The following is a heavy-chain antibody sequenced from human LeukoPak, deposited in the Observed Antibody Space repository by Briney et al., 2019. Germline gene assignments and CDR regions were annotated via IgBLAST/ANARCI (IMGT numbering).Heavy chain of an antibody. CDR1: GGSISSYY. V-gene: IGHV4-4*07. Sequence: SETLSLTCTVSGGSISSYYWSWIRQPAGKGLEWIGRIYTSGTTNYNPSLKSRVTISVDRSKNQFSLKLSSVTAADTAVYYCARDAPVLGPGTTNYYYYMDVWGKGTTVTVSS. J-gene: IGHJ6*03. CDR2: IYTSGTT. CDR3: ARDAPVLGPGTTNYYYYMDV. D-gene: IGHD1-1*01.